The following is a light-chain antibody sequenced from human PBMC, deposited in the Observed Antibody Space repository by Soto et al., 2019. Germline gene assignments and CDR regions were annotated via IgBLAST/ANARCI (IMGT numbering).Light chain of an antibody. Sequence: SYELTQPPSVYVSPGQTASITCSGDKLGDKYTCWYQQKPGQSPVLVIYQDTKRPSGIPERFSGSNSGNTATLTISGTQAMDEADYYCQAWDSSHVVYGGGTQLTVL. CDR2: QDT. J-gene: IGLJ2*01. CDR1: KLGDKY. CDR3: QAWDSSHVV. V-gene: IGLV3-1*01.